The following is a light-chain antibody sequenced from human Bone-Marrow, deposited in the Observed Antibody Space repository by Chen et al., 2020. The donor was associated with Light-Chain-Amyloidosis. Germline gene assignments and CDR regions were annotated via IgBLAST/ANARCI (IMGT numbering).Light chain of an antibody. CDR1: NIGSTS. CDR2: DDS. V-gene: IGLV3-21*02. Sequence: SYVLTQPSSVSVAPGQTATIACGGNNIGSTSVHWYQQTPGQAPLRVVYDDSERPSGIPERLSGSTSGNPATLTISRVEAGDEADYYCQVWDRSSDRPVFGRGTKLTVL. J-gene: IGLJ3*02. CDR3: QVWDRSSDRPV.